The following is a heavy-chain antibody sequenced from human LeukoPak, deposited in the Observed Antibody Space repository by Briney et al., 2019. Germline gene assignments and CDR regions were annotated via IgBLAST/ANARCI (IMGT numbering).Heavy chain of an antibody. D-gene: IGHD2-2*02. J-gene: IGHJ6*03. CDR3: ARDSIVVVPAAIRWVYYYYYMDV. V-gene: IGHV1-2*02. CDR2: INPNSGGT. CDR1: GYTFTGYY. Sequence: ASVKVSCKASGYTFTGYYMHWVRQAPGQGLEWMGWINPNSGGTNYAQKFQGRVTMTRDTSISTAYMELSRLRSDDTAVYYCARDSIVVVPAAIRWVYYYYYMDVWGKGTTVTVPS.